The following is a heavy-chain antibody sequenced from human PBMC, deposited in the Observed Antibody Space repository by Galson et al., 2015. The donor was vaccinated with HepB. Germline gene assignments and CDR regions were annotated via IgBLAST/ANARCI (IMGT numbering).Heavy chain of an antibody. CDR3: ARENQLLWGENYYYMDV. J-gene: IGHJ6*03. V-gene: IGHV4-61*02. CDR2: IYTSGST. Sequence: TLSLTCTVSGGSISSGSYYWSWIRQPAGKGLEWIGRIYTSGSTNYNPSLKSRVTMSVDTSKNQFSLKLGSVTAADTAVYYCARENQLLWGENYYYMDVWGKGTTVTVSS. CDR1: GGSISSGSYY. D-gene: IGHD2-2*01.